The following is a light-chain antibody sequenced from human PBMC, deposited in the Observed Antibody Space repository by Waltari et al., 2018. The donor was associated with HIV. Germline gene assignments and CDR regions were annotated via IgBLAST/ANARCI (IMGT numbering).Light chain of an antibody. CDR1: SSDVGGYNY. Sequence: QSALTQPASVSGSPGQSITISCTGTSSDVGGYNYVSWYHQHPGKAPKLLIYEVSNRPSGVSNRFSGCKSGNTASLTISGLQAEDEADYYCSSYTSSSTRVFGGGTKLTVL. J-gene: IGLJ3*02. V-gene: IGLV2-14*01. CDR2: EVS. CDR3: SSYTSSSTRV.